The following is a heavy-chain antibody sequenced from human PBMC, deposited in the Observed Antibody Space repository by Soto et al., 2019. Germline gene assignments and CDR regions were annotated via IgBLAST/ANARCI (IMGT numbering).Heavy chain of an antibody. CDR3: AREECISTSCYGAGFDP. J-gene: IGHJ5*02. Sequence: QVQLVESGGGVVQPGRSLRLSCAASGFTFSSYGMHWVRQAPGKGLEWVAVIWYDGSNKYYADSVKGRFTISRDNSKNTLYLQMNSLRAEDTAVYYCAREECISTSCYGAGFDPWGQGTLVTVSS. CDR1: GFTFSSYG. V-gene: IGHV3-33*01. D-gene: IGHD2-2*01. CDR2: IWYDGSNK.